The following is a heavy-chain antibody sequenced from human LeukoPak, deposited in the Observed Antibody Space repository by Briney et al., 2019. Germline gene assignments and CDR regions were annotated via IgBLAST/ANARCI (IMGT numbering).Heavy chain of an antibody. Sequence: PGGSLRLSCAASGFTFRSYWMHWVRQAPGKGLVWVSRISSDGTSTTYADSVKGRFTISRDNAKNTLYLQLDSLRAEDTAIYYCASPAWSDALDMWGQGTRVTVFS. CDR1: GFTFRSYW. V-gene: IGHV3-74*01. CDR3: ASPAWSDALDM. CDR2: ISSDGTST. D-gene: IGHD6-25*01. J-gene: IGHJ3*02.